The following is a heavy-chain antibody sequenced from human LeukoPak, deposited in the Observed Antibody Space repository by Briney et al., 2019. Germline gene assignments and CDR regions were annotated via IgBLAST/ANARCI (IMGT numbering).Heavy chain of an antibody. J-gene: IGHJ5*02. CDR1: GGSISSGTYY. CDR2: IYNSAST. CDR3: ATNKTMMTTAGLFDP. V-gene: IGHV4-39*01. Sequence: SETLSLTCTVSGGSISSGTYYWAWIRQSPGKGLEWIGSIYNSASTYYNPSFKSRVTLSVDTSRNQFSLNVRSVTAADTGMYYCATNKTMMTTAGLFDPWGQGTLAIVSS. D-gene: IGHD4-17*01.